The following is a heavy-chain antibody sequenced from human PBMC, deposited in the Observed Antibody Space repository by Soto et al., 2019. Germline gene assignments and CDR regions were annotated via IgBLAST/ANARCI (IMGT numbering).Heavy chain of an antibody. CDR3: ARQAQSKQYYYGMDV. D-gene: IGHD4-4*01. CDR2: IYYSGST. Sequence: SETLSLTCTVSGGSISSSSYYWGWIRQPPGKGLEWIGSIYYSGSTYYNPSLKSRVTISVDTSKNQFSLKLSSVTAADTAVYYCARQAQSKQYYYGMDVWGQGTTVTVSS. V-gene: IGHV4-39*01. J-gene: IGHJ6*02. CDR1: GGSISSSSYY.